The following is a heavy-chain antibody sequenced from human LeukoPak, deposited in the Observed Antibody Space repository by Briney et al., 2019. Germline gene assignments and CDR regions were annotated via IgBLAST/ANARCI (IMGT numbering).Heavy chain of an antibody. Sequence: SETLSLTCTVSGGSISSYYWSWIRQPAGKGLEWIGRIYTSGSTNYNPSLKSRVTMSVDTSKNQFSLKLSSVTAADTAVYYCARGAYYYGSGSYLENDYWGQGTLVTVSS. CDR3: ARGAYYYGSGSYLENDY. CDR2: IYTSGST. D-gene: IGHD3-10*01. CDR1: GGSISSYY. V-gene: IGHV4-4*07. J-gene: IGHJ4*02.